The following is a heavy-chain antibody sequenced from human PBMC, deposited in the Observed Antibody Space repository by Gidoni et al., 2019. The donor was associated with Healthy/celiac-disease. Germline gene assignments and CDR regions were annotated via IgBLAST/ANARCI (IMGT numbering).Heavy chain of an antibody. CDR2: MNPNSGNT. Sequence: QVQLVQSGAEVKKPGASVKVSCKASGYTFTSYDINWVRQATGQGLEWMGWMNPNSGNTGYAQKFQGRVTMTRNTSISTAYMELSSLRSEDTAVYYCARGLQYSSSWTNYYYMDVWGKGTTVTVSS. J-gene: IGHJ6*03. CDR1: GYTFTSYD. V-gene: IGHV1-8*01. CDR3: ARGLQYSSSWTNYYYMDV. D-gene: IGHD6-13*01.